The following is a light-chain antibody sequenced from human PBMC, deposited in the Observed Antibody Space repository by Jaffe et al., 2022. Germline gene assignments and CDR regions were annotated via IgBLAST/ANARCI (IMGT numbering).Light chain of an antibody. V-gene: IGLV1-47*01. CDR1: SSNIGINF. J-gene: IGLJ3*02. CDR3: AAWDETLSGWM. Sequence: QSVLTQPPSASATPGQRVTISCSGSSSNIGINFVSWYQQLPGTAPKLLIYANNDRPSGVPERFSGSKSGTSASLAISGLRSEDEADYYCAAWDETLSGWMFGGGTKLTVL. CDR2: ANN.